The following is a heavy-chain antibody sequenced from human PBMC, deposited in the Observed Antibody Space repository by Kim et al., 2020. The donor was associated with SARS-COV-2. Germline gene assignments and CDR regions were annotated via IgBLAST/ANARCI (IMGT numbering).Heavy chain of an antibody. CDR3: ARDSSYGSGSYHYYYGMDV. V-gene: IGHV1-46*01. D-gene: IGHD3-10*01. CDR2: INPSGGST. Sequence: ASVKVSCKASGYTFTSYYMHWVRQAPGQGLEWMGIINPSGGSTSYAQKFQGRVTMTRDTSTSTVYMELSSLRSEDTAVYYCARDSSYGSGSYHYYYGMDVWGQGTTVTVSS. J-gene: IGHJ6*02. CDR1: GYTFTSYY.